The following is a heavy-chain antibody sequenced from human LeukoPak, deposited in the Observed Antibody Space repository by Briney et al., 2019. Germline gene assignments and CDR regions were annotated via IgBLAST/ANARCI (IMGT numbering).Heavy chain of an antibody. D-gene: IGHD3-22*01. V-gene: IGHV3-30*04. J-gene: IGHJ4*02. Sequence: GGSLRLSCAASGFTFGTYTLHWVRQAPGKGREWVAGVSDDGTKNFYADSVKGRFTISRDNSKNTLYLQMNSLRAEDTAVYYCARGGGYYHLDYWGQGTLVTVSS. CDR1: GFTFGTYT. CDR3: ARGGGYYHLDY. CDR2: VSDDGTKN.